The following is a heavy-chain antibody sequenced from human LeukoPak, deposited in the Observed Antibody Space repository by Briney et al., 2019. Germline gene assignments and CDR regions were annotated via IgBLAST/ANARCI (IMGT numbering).Heavy chain of an antibody. V-gene: IGHV3-33*01. J-gene: IGHJ4*02. CDR1: GFTFSSYG. CDR3: ARQWGRTTVFDY. D-gene: IGHD4-17*01. CDR2: IWYDGSNK. Sequence: PERSLRLSCAASGFTFSSYGMHWVRQAPGKGLEWVAVIWYDGSNKYYADSVKGRFTISRDNSKNTLYLQMNSLRAEDTAVYYCARQWGRTTVFDYWGQGTLVTVSS.